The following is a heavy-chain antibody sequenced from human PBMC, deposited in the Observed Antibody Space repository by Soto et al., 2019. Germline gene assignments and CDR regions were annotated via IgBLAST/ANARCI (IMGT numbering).Heavy chain of an antibody. V-gene: IGHV6-1*01. CDR3: ASSTEGGGDGYNRTYYFDY. CDR1: GDSVSSNSAA. D-gene: IGHD3-16*01. CDR2: TYYRSKWYN. J-gene: IGHJ4*02. Sequence: KQSQTLSLTCAISGDSVSSNSAAWNWIRQSPSRGLEWLGRTYYRSKWYNDYAVSVKSRITINPDTSKNQFSLQLNSVTPEDTAVYYCASSTEGGGDGYNRTYYFDYWGQGTLVTVSS.